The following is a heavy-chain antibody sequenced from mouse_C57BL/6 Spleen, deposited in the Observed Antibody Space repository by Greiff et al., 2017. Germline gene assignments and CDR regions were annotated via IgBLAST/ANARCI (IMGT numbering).Heavy chain of an antibody. V-gene: IGHV1-81*01. CDR1: GYTFTSYG. D-gene: IGHD1-1*02. J-gene: IGHJ4*01. CDR2: IYPRGGNT. Sequence: QVHVKQSGAELARPGASVTLSCKASGYTFTSYGLSWVKQRPGQGLEWIGEIYPRGGNTYYNEKFKGKATLTVDKSSSTAYMELSSLTSEDSAVYFCARWYSYSMDYWGQGTSVTVSS. CDR3: ARWYSYSMDY.